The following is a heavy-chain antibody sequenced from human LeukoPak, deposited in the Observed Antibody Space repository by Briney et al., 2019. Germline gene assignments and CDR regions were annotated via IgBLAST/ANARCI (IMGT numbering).Heavy chain of an antibody. CDR2: ISSSSSYI. D-gene: IGHD2-2*01. Sequence: WGSLRLSCAASGFTFSSYSMNWVRQAPGKGLEWVSSISSSSSYIYYADSVKGRFTISRDNAKNSMYLQMNSLRAEDTAVYYCARDRDGDIVVVPAAMTFDYWGQGTLVTVSS. J-gene: IGHJ4*02. V-gene: IGHV3-21*01. CDR3: ARDRDGDIVVVPAAMTFDY. CDR1: GFTFSSYS.